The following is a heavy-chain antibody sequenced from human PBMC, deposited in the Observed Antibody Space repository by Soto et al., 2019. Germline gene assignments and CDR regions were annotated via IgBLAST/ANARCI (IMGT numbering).Heavy chain of an antibody. D-gene: IGHD3-10*01. V-gene: IGHV3-74*01. J-gene: IGHJ6*04. CDR2: IDNAGTDS. Sequence: EVQLVESGGGLVQPGGSQRLSCAASGFTLSGRSMHWVRQAPGKGLVWVSCIDNAGTDSTYADSVKGRFTSSRDNAKNMLYLQMNSLRVEDTAVYYCARGWFGPDVWGKGTTVTVSS. CDR3: ARGWFGPDV. CDR1: GFTLSGRS.